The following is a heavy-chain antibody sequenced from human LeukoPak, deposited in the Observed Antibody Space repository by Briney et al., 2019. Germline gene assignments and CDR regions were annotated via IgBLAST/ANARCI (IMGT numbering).Heavy chain of an antibody. Sequence: GGSLRLSCGASGFTVRNNYMSWVRQAPGKGLEWVSYISSSGSTIYYADSVKGRFTISRDNAKNSLYLQMNSLRAEDTAVYYCAELGITMIGGVWGKGTTVTISS. CDR3: AELGITMIGGV. J-gene: IGHJ6*04. V-gene: IGHV3-11*04. CDR1: GFTVRNNY. CDR2: ISSSGSTI. D-gene: IGHD3-10*02.